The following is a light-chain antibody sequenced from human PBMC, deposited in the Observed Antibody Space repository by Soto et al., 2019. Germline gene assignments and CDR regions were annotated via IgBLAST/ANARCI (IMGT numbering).Light chain of an antibody. V-gene: IGKV3-20*01. J-gene: IGKJ1*01. CDR2: GAS. CDR1: ESVSGSY. Sequence: EIVITQSPGTLSLSPGERAALSCRASESVSGSYIAWYQQKVGQSPRLLIYGASNRATGIPDRFSGSGSGTDFTLTISRLEPEDFAMYYCQQYGRTFGLGTKVDTK. CDR3: QQYGRT.